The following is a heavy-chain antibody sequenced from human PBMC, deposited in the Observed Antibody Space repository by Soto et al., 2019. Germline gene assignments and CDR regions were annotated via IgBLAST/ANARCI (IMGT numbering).Heavy chain of an antibody. D-gene: IGHD1-1*01. CDR2: ISDSGGGT. J-gene: IGHJ6*02. CDR3: AKGNSGRYYYGMDV. V-gene: IGHV3-23*01. CDR1: GFTFSGYA. Sequence: EVQPLESGGGLVQPGGSLRLSCAAFGFTFSGYAMSWVRQAPGKGLEWVSAISDSGGGTYYADSVKGRFTISRDNSKNTLYLQMNSLRAEDTAVYYCAKGNSGRYYYGMDVWGQGTTVTVSS.